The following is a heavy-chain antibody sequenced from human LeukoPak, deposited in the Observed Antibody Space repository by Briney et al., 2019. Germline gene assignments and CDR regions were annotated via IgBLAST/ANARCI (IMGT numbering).Heavy chain of an antibody. CDR1: GGTFSSYA. J-gene: IGHJ4*02. Sequence: GASVKVSCKASGGTFSSYAISWVRQAPGQGLEWMGGIIPIFGTANYAQKFQGRVTITADESTSTAYMELRSLRSDDTAVYYCARVDGDYFDYWGQGTLVNVSS. D-gene: IGHD4-17*01. CDR3: ARVDGDYFDY. CDR2: IIPIFGTA. V-gene: IGHV1-69*13.